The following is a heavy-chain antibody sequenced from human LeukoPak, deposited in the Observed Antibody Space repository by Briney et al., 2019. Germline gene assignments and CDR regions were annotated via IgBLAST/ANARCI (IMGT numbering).Heavy chain of an antibody. CDR1: GGSISSYY. J-gene: IGHJ4*02. D-gene: IGHD3-22*01. Sequence: SETLSLTCTVSGGSISSYYWSWLRQPPGKGLEWIGYIYYSGSTNYNPSLKSRVTISVDTSKNQFSLKLSSVTAADTAVYYCARGRLTYYYDSSGYYYPYYFDYWGQGTLVTVSS. CDR2: IYYSGST. CDR3: ARGRLTYYYDSSGYYYPYYFDY. V-gene: IGHV4-59*01.